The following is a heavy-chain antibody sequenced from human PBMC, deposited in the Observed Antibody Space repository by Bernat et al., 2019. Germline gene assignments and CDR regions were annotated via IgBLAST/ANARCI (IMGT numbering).Heavy chain of an antibody. V-gene: IGHV3-33*01. D-gene: IGHD6-19*01. CDR3: ARDDQVTRGWSFDS. CDR2: IWYDGSNK. CDR1: GFTVSSYA. J-gene: IGHJ4*02. Sequence: QVQLVESGGGVVQPGRSLRLSCAASGFTVSSYAMHWVRQAPGKGLEWVAIIWYDGSNKYYADSVKGRFTISRDTSKNTLYLQMNSLRAEDTAVYYCARDDQVTRGWSFDSWGQGTLVTVSS.